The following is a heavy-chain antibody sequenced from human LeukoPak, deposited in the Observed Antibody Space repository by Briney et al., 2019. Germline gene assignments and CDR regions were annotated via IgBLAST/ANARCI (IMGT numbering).Heavy chain of an antibody. CDR3: ARYISEYSSSYYYYGMDV. CDR2: MNPNSGNT. CDR1: GYTFTSYD. V-gene: IGHV1-8*01. Sequence: SVKVSCKASGYTFTSYDINWVRQATGQGLGWMGWMNPNSGNTGYAQKFQGRVTMTRNTSISTAYMELSGLRSEDTAVYYCARYISEYSSSYYYYGMDVWGQGTTVTVSS. D-gene: IGHD6-6*01. J-gene: IGHJ6*02.